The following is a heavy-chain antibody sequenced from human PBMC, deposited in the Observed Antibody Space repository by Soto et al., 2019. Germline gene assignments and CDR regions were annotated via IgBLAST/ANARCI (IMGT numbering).Heavy chain of an antibody. CDR1: GGSISSYY. D-gene: IGHD6-6*01. CDR3: ARDSADRFLDY. J-gene: IGHJ4*02. V-gene: IGHV4-59*01. CDR2: IYYSGST. Sequence: PSETLSLTGTVSGGSISSYYWSWIRQPPWKGLEWIGYIYYSGSTNYNPSLKSRVTISVDTSKNQFSLKLSSVTDADTAVYYCARDSADRFLDYLGQGTLVTVCS.